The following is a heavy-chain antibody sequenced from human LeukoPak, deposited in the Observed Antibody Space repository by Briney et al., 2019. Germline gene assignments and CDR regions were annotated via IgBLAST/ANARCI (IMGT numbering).Heavy chain of an antibody. CDR2: ISGSGGST. CDR1: GFTFSSCA. V-gene: IGHV3-23*01. CDR3: ATLPVY. Sequence: QTGGSLRLSCAASGFTFSSCAMSWVRHAPGKGLEWVSAISGSGGSTYYADSVKARFTISRDHSKNTLYLQMNSLRAEDTAVYSCATLPVYGGQGTLVTVSS. J-gene: IGHJ4*02.